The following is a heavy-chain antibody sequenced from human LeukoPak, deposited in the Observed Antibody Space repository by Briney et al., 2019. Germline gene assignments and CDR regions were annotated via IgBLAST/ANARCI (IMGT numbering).Heavy chain of an antibody. J-gene: IGHJ4*02. D-gene: IGHD3-22*01. Sequence: GGSLRLSCAASGFTFSSYAMSWVRQAPGKGLEWVSAISGSGGSTYYADSVKGRFTISRDNSKNTLYLQMNSLRAEDTAVYYCARSYDSSGYYPWDYWGQGTLVTVFS. CDR2: ISGSGGST. CDR1: GFTFSSYA. V-gene: IGHV3-23*01. CDR3: ARSYDSSGYYPWDY.